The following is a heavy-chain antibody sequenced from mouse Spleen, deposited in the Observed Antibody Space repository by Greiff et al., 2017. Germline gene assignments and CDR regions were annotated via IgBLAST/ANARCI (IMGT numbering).Heavy chain of an antibody. CDR1: GFSLTSYG. CDR2: IWSGGST. J-gene: IGHJ4*01. CDR3: ARTDFYRYAMDY. Sequence: VKLVESGPGLVQPSQSLSITCTVSGFSLTSYGVHWVRQSPGKGLEWLGVIWSGGSTDYNAAFISRLSISKDNSKSQVFFKMNSLQANDTAIYYCARTDFYRYAMDYWGQGTSVTVSS. D-gene: IGHD2-14*01. V-gene: IGHV2-2*02.